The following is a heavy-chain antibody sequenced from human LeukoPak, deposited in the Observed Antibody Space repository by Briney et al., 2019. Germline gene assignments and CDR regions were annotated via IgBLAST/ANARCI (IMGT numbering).Heavy chain of an antibody. J-gene: IGHJ4*02. Sequence: GGSLRLSCAASGFTFSSYWMSWVRQAPGKGLEWVANIKQDGSEKYYVDSVKGRFTISRDNAKNSLCLQMNSLRAEDTAVYYCAKSSGSSGYYYVGDYWGQGTLVTVSS. V-gene: IGHV3-7*03. CDR2: IKQDGSEK. CDR3: AKSSGSSGYYYVGDY. D-gene: IGHD3-22*01. CDR1: GFTFSSYW.